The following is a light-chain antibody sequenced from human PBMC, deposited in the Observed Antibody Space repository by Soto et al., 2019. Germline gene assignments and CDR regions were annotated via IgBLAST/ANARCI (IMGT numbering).Light chain of an antibody. CDR3: SSYTSSSPLCF. Sequence: QSALTQPASVSGSPGQSITISCTGTSSDVGGYNYVSWYQQHPGKAPKLMIYDVSNRPSGVSNRFSGSKSGNTASLTFSGLQAEDEADYYCSSYTSSSPLCFLGTGTKVTV. CDR2: DVS. CDR1: SSDVGGYNY. J-gene: IGLJ1*01. V-gene: IGLV2-14*01.